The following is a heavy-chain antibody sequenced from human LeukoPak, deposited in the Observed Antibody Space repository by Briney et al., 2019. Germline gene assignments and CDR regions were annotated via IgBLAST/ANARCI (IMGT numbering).Heavy chain of an antibody. CDR3: ARVRSYGDYIGYGMDV. CDR1: GGSISSHY. Sequence: SETLSLTCTVSGGSISSHYWTWIRQPAGKGLEWIGRIYSSGNTNYNPSLKSRVTISLDTSKNQFSLKLSSVTAADTAVYYCARVRSYGDYIGYGMDVWGQGTTVAVSS. CDR2: IYSSGNT. V-gene: IGHV4-4*07. D-gene: IGHD4-17*01. J-gene: IGHJ6*02.